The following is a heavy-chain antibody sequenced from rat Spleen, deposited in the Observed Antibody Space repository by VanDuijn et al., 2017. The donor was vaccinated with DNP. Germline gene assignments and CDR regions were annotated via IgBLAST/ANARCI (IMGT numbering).Heavy chain of an antibody. J-gene: IGHJ2*01. V-gene: IGHV2-1*01. Sequence: QVQLKESGPGLVQPSQTLSLACTVSGFSLTSNSIHWVRQPPGKGLEWVGVIWSGGSTNYNSALKSRLSISRDTSKSQVFLKMNSLQTEDTAMYLCATGVYWGQGVMVTVSS. CDR1: GFSLTSNS. D-gene: IGHD4-2*01. CDR2: IWSGGST. CDR3: ATGVY.